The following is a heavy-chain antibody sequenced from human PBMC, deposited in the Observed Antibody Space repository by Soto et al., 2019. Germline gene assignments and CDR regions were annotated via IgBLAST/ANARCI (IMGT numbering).Heavy chain of an antibody. J-gene: IGHJ5*02. CDR3: AKDVAAAGTRWFDP. D-gene: IGHD6-13*01. V-gene: IGHV3-30*18. Sequence: GGSLRLSCAASGFTFSSYGMHWVRQAPGKGLEWVAVISYDVSNKYYADSVKGRFTISRDNSKNTLYLQMNSLRPEDTAVYYCAKDVAAAGTRWFDPWGQGTLVTVSS. CDR2: ISYDVSNK. CDR1: GFTFSSYG.